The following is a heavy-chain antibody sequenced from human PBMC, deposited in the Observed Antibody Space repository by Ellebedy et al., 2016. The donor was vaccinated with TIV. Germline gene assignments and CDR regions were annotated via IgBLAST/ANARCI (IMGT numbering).Heavy chain of an antibody. V-gene: IGHV3-53*01. Sequence: GESLKISCAASGFTVSSNYMSWVRQAPGKGLEWVSVIYSGGSTYYADSVKGRFTISRDNSKNTLYLQMNSLRAEDTAVYYCARDRMVRGVIGVFDYWGQGTLVTVSS. J-gene: IGHJ4*02. D-gene: IGHD3-10*01. CDR1: GFTVSSNY. CDR2: IYSGGST. CDR3: ARDRMVRGVIGVFDY.